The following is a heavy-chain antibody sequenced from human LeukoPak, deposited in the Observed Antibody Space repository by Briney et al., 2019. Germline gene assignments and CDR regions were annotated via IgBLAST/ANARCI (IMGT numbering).Heavy chain of an antibody. V-gene: IGHV1-3*01. D-gene: IGHD6-13*01. CDR2: INAGNGNT. J-gene: IGHJ4*02. CDR1: GYTFTSYA. CDR3: ARDQQQLAYYFDY. Sequence: GASVKVSCKASGYTFTSYAMHWARQAPGQRLEWMGWINAGNGNTKYSQKFQGRVTITRDTSASTAYMELSSLRSEDTAVYYCARDQQQLAYYFDYWGQGTLVTVSS.